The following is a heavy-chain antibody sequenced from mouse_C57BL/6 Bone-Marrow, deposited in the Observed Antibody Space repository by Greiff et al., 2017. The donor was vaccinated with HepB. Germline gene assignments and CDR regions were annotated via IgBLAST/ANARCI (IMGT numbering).Heavy chain of an antibody. CDR1: GYTFTSYW. CDR2: IDPSDSYT. CDR3: ARRHITTVVDY. Sequence: VQLQQPGAELVMPGASVKLSCKASGYTFTSYWMHWVKQRPGQGLEWIGEIDPSDSYTNYNQKFKGKSTLTVDKSSSTAYMQLSSLTSEDSAVYYCARRHITTVVDYWGQGTTLTVSS. V-gene: IGHV1-69*01. D-gene: IGHD1-1*01. J-gene: IGHJ2*01.